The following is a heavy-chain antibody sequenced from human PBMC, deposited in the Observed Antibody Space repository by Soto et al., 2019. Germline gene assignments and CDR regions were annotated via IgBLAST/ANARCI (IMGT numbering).Heavy chain of an antibody. D-gene: IGHD3-22*01. Sequence: QVQLQESGPGLVKPSQTLSLTCTVSGGSISRGGYYWSWIRQHPGKGLEWVGYISYTGSTYYNPSLKSRVTISVDTSKNQFSLKLSSVTAADTAVYYCARGLTYYYDSSGYLHDFWDYWGQGTLVTVSS. CDR1: GGSISRGGYY. J-gene: IGHJ4*02. CDR2: ISYTGST. V-gene: IGHV4-31*03. CDR3: ARGLTYYYDSSGYLHDFWDY.